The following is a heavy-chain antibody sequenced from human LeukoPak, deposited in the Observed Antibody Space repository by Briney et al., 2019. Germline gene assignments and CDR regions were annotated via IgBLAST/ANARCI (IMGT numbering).Heavy chain of an antibody. CDR1: GFTFSSYG. CDR2: IRYDGSNK. Sequence: GGSLRLSCAASGFTFSSYGMHWVRQAPGKGLEWVAFIRYDGSNKYYADSVKGRFTISRDNSKNTLYLQMNSLRAEDTAVHYCAKEERHGYGDFDAFDIWGQGTMVTVSS. D-gene: IGHD4-17*01. V-gene: IGHV3-30*02. CDR3: AKEERHGYGDFDAFDI. J-gene: IGHJ3*02.